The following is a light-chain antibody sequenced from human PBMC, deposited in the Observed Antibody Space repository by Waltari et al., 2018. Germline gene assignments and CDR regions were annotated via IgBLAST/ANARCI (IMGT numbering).Light chain of an antibody. CDR2: AAS. V-gene: IGKV1-12*01. J-gene: IGKJ4*01. CDR1: QLISRW. CDR3: QQANSFPLT. Sequence: DIQMTQSPSSVSASIGDRVTITCRASQLISRWFGWYQLKPGKTPKLLIFAASTLQSGVPSRFSGSGSGTDFTLTISSLQPEDFATYYCQQANSFPLTFGGGTKVEIK.